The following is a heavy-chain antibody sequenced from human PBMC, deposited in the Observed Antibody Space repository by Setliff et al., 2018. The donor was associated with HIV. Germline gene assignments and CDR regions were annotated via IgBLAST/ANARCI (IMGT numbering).Heavy chain of an antibody. CDR3: ARHRGEDWLLLFFDY. Sequence: SETLSLTCTVSTDSFSSSNYYWGWIRQTPGKGLEWIGSIYYGGNTFYNPSLKSRVTISVDTSKNQFSLKLNSMTAADTAIYYCARHRGEDWLLLFFDYWGQGTLVTVSS. V-gene: IGHV4-39*01. D-gene: IGHD3-9*01. CDR1: TDSFSSSNYY. J-gene: IGHJ4*02. CDR2: IYYGGNT.